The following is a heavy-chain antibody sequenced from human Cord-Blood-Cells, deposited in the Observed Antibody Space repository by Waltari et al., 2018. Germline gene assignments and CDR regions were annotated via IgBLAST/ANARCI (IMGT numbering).Heavy chain of an antibody. Sequence: QVQLVESGGGVVQPGGSLRLSCAASGFTFISYGMHWVRQAPGRGLEWVAFIRYDGSNKYYADSVKGRFTISRDNSKNTLYLQMNSLRAEDTAVYYCAKVRCSGGSCYPYGMDVWGQGTTVTVSS. CDR1: GFTFISYG. D-gene: IGHD2-15*01. V-gene: IGHV3-30*02. CDR3: AKVRCSGGSCYPYGMDV. CDR2: IRYDGSNK. J-gene: IGHJ6*02.